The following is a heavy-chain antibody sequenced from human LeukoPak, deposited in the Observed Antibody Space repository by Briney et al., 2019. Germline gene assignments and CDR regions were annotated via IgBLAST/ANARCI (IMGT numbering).Heavy chain of an antibody. Sequence: SETLSLTCPVSSGSISSYCWGWIRQPPEKGLEWIASIYYSGSTYYNPSLKSRVTISIDTSKNQFSVKLSTVTAADTAVYYCARLVGAATDPFDYWGQGTLVTVSS. CDR1: SGSISSYC. CDR3: ARLVGAATDPFDY. V-gene: IGHV4-39*01. J-gene: IGHJ4*02. D-gene: IGHD1-26*01. CDR2: IYYSGST.